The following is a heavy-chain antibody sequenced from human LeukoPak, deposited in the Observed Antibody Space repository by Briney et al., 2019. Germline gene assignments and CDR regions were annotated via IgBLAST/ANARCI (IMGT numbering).Heavy chain of an antibody. CDR1: GFTFSSYW. D-gene: IGHD3-3*01. CDR2: IKQDGSEK. Sequence: GGSLRLSCAASGFTFSSYWMSWVRQAPGKGLEWVANIKQDGSEKYYVDSVKGRFTISRDNAKNSLYLQMNSLRAEDTAVYYCAREMTIFGVAHGMDVWGQGTTVIVSS. V-gene: IGHV3-7*01. CDR3: AREMTIFGVAHGMDV. J-gene: IGHJ6*02.